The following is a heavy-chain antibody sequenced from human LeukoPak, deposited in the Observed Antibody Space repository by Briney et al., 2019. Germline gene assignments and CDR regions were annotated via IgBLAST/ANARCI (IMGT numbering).Heavy chain of an antibody. Sequence: GGSLRLSCAASEFTFSKYAMSWVRQAPGKGLEWVSIIYNDGSTYYADSMKGRFTISRDNSKNTLYLQVNSLRAEDTAMYYCARNILFAFDIWGQGTMVTVSS. CDR1: EFTFSKYA. CDR3: ARNILFAFDI. J-gene: IGHJ3*02. CDR2: IYNDGST. V-gene: IGHV3-53*01.